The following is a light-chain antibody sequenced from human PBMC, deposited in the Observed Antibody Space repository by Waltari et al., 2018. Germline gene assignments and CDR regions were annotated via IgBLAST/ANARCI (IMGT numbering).Light chain of an antibody. Sequence: DIVMTQSPDSLAVSLGERATINCKSSQSVLYSSNNNNYLAWYQQKPGQPPKLLIYWASTREYGVPDRFSGSGSGTGFTLTISSLQAEDVAVYYCQQYYGTPYTFGQGTKLEIK. CDR3: QQYYGTPYT. J-gene: IGKJ2*01. V-gene: IGKV4-1*01. CDR1: QSVLYSSNNNNY. CDR2: WAS.